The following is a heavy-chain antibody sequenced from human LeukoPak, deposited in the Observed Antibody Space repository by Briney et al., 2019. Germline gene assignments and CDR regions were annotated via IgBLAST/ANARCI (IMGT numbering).Heavy chain of an antibody. V-gene: IGHV4-39*01. CDR1: GGSIISTDDY. CDR2: IYYSGST. D-gene: IGHD6-19*01. Sequence: SETLSLTCTVSGGSIISTDDYWGWIRQPPGKGPEWIGSIYYSGSTYYNPSLESRVTISVDTSKNQFSLKLSSVTAADTAVYYCATSGWYLLPGVYWGQGTLVTVSS. J-gene: IGHJ4*02. CDR3: ATSGWYLLPGVY.